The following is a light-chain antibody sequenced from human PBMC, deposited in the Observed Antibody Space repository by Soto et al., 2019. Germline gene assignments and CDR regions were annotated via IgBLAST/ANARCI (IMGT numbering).Light chain of an antibody. CDR3: TSYTTTSTVV. CDR2: DVN. J-gene: IGLJ2*01. V-gene: IGLV2-14*03. Sequence: QSALTQPASVSGSPGQSITISCTGTSSDVGGYNYVSWYQQHPGKAPKLLIYDVNNRPSGVSNRFSGSKSGNTASLTISGLQAEDEADYYCTSYTTTSTVVFGGGTKVT. CDR1: SSDVGGYNY.